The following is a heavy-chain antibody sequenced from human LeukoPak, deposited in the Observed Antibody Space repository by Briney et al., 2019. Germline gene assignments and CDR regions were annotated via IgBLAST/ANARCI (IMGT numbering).Heavy chain of an antibody. D-gene: IGHD4-17*01. J-gene: IGHJ6*04. Sequence: NPSETLSLTCTVTGGSISYYYWTWIRQPAGKGLEWIGRIYSSGSTNYNPSLKSRVTMSVDTSNNQFSLRLSSVTAADTAVYYCAGPAQTVPDYGDYLVWGKGTTVTVSS. CDR2: IYSSGST. CDR3: AGPAQTVPDYGDYLV. CDR1: GGSISYYY. V-gene: IGHV4-4*07.